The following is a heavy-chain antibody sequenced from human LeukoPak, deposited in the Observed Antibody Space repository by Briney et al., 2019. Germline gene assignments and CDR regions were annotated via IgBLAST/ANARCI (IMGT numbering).Heavy chain of an antibody. CDR1: GYTFIDYY. D-gene: IGHD2-15*01. CDR2: LNPKSGAT. V-gene: IGHV1-2*02. J-gene: IGHJ4*02. CDR3: ARHLGFCSGGSGGSMTTVTSNDY. Sequence: ASVTVSCKASGYTFIDYYMHWVRQAPGQGLEWMGWLNPKSGATNFAQKFQGRVTMTRDTSITTAYMGLSRLRSDDTAVYYCARHLGFCSGGSGGSMTTVTSNDYWGQGSLVTVSS.